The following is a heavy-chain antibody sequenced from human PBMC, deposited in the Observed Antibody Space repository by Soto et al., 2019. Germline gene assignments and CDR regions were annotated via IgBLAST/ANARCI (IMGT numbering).Heavy chain of an antibody. V-gene: IGHV4-31*03. CDR3: ACLSGSWQSFFDP. CDR2: IYYSGNT. J-gene: IGHJ5*02. Sequence: QVQLQESGPGLVKPSQTLSLTCIVSGGSISSNDFYWSWISQHPGTGLEWIGYIYYSGNTYYNPSRKSRVTILVDTSKNQSSLKVSTVTAAGPAVYYCACLSGSWQSFFDPWGQGTLVTVSS. D-gene: IGHD6-13*01. CDR1: GGSISSNDFY.